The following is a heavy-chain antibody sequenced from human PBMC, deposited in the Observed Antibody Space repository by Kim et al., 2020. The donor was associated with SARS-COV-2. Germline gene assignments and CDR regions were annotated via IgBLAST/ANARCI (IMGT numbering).Heavy chain of an antibody. CDR3: ARVEGSGSYMYAFDI. J-gene: IGHJ3*02. D-gene: IGHD3-10*01. CDR2: ISNDGSNK. V-gene: IGHV3-30*19. Sequence: GGSLRLSCAASGFTFSNYGMHWVRQAPGKGLEWVAVISNDGSNKEYADSVKGRFTFSRDNSKNTMYLQMYSLRAEDTAVYYCARVEGSGSYMYAFDIWGRGTRVTVAS. CDR1: GFTFSNYG.